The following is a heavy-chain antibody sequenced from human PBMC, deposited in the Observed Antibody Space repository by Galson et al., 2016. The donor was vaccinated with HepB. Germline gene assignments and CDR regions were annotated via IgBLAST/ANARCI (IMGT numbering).Heavy chain of an antibody. J-gene: IGHJ6*04. V-gene: IGHV4-39*01. CDR3: ARLSGAPRFLDFYGMDV. D-gene: IGHD3-3*01. CDR2: IYYSGYT. CDR1: GGSISSSGSY. Sequence: SETLSLTCTVSGGSISSSGSYWGWIRQPPGKGLEWIGTIYYSGYTYYNPSLKSRVTISVDTSKNQFSLKLSSVTAADTALYYCARLSGAPRFLDFYGMDVWGKGTTVAVSS.